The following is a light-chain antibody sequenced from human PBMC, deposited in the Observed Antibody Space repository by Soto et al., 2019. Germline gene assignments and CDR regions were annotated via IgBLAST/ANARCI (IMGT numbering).Light chain of an antibody. CDR1: QSVSSSY. CDR3: QQYGSSPLT. V-gene: IGKV3-20*01. J-gene: IGKJ4*01. Sequence: EIVLTQSPGTLSLSPGERATLSCRASQSVSSSYFAWYQQKPGQAPRLLIYGASSSDPGTPARFSGRGSGTDFTLTIRRLEPEDFAVYYCQQYGSSPLTFGGGTKVEIK. CDR2: GAS.